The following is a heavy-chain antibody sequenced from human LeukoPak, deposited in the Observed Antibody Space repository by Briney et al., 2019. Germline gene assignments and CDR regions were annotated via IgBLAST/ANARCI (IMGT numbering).Heavy chain of an antibody. CDR3: ARAIGRWFGPNKSFDY. J-gene: IGHJ4*02. D-gene: IGHD3-10*01. Sequence: ASVKVSCKASGYTFTSYAMNWVRQAPGQGLEWMGWINTNTGNPTYAQGFTGRFVFSLDTSVSTAYLQIGSLKDEDNAVYYCARAIGRWFGPNKSFDYWGQGTLVTVSS. V-gene: IGHV7-4-1*01. CDR1: GYTFTSYA. CDR2: INTNTGNP.